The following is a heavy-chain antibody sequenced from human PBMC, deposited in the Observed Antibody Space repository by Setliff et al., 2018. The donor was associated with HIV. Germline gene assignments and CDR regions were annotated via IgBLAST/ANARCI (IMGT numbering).Heavy chain of an antibody. J-gene: IGHJ4*02. CDR2: MSPNSGNT. V-gene: IGHV1-8*02. Sequence: ASVQVSCKTSGYTFTSHDINWVRQAPGQGLEWMGWMSPNSGNTGYAQKFDGRVTLSRDASVSTAYVALRSLKFDDTAVYYCARGQIIVARSSSTVTAIDYWGQGTLVTVSS. CDR1: GYTFTSHD. D-gene: IGHD4-17*01. CDR3: ARGQIIVARSSSTVTAIDY.